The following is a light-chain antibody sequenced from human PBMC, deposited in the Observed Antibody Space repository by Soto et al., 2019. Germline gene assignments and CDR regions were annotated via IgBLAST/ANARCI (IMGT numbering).Light chain of an antibody. CDR1: QRVSSY. V-gene: IGKV3-11*01. CDR2: DAS. J-gene: IGKJ3*01. Sequence: EIVLTQSPATLSLSPGERAILSCRASQRVSSYLAWYQQKPGQAPRRLIYDASNRATGIPARFSGSGSGTDFTLTISSREPEDFAVYYGQQRSNWPPEFTFGPGTKVDIK. CDR3: QQRSNWPPEFT.